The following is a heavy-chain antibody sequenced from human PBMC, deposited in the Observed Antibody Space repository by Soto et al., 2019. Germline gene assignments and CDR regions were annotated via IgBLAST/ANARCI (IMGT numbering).Heavy chain of an antibody. D-gene: IGHD3-22*01. V-gene: IGHV1-18*01. CDR2: ISAYNGNT. CDR1: GYTFTSYG. Sequence: ASVKVSCKASGYTFTSYGISWVRQAPGQGLEWMGWISAYNGNTKYSQKFQGRVTITRDTSASTAYMELSSLRSEDTAVYYCASYYYDSSGYYTAFDYWGQGTLVTVSS. J-gene: IGHJ4*02. CDR3: ASYYYDSSGYYTAFDY.